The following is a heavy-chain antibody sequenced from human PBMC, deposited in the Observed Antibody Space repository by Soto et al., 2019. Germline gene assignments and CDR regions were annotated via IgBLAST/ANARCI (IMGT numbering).Heavy chain of an antibody. V-gene: IGHV3-9*01. J-gene: IGHJ4*02. CDR1: GFTFDDYD. CDR3: AKDMGDGYNYLFDY. D-gene: IGHD1-1*01. CDR2: ISWNSGSI. Sequence: EVQLVESGGGLVQPGGSLRLSCAASGFTFDDYDMHWVRQAPGKGLEWVSGISWNSGSIGYADSVKGRFTISRDNAKNSLYLQMNSLRAEDTALYYCAKDMGDGYNYLFDYWGQGTLVTVSS.